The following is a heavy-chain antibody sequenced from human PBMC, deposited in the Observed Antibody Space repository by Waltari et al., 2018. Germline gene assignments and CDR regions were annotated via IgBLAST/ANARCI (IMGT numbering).Heavy chain of an antibody. J-gene: IGHJ3*02. V-gene: IGHV3-23*01. CDR1: GFTFGSYA. D-gene: IGHD1-26*01. CDR3: AKKGGELLVDAFDI. Sequence: EVQLLESGGGLVQPGGSLRLACAASGFTFGSYAMSCVRQAPGKGLEWVSAISGRGGSTYYADSVKGRFTISRDNSKNTLYLQMNSLRAEDTAVYYCAKKGGELLVDAFDIWGQGTMVTVSS. CDR2: ISGRGGST.